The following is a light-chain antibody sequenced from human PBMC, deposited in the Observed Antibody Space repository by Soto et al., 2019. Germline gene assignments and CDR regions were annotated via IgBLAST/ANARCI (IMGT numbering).Light chain of an antibody. Sequence: DIQMTQSPSTLSASVGDRVTMTCRASQSISSWLAWYQQKPGKAPKLLIYKASILESGVPSRFSVRVSGTEFTLTIISLHPDDFATYYCQQYNSYRTFGQGIKVVIK. J-gene: IGKJ1*01. CDR2: KAS. CDR3: QQYNSYRT. V-gene: IGKV1-5*03. CDR1: QSISSW.